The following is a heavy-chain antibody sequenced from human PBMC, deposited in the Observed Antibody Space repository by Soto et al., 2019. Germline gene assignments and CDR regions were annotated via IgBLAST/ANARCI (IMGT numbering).Heavy chain of an antibody. CDR1: GFTFSSYG. D-gene: IGHD2-2*02. CDR3: ARAHPYRQNCSSTSCYSTSTLSYYYYYGMDV. V-gene: IGHV3-33*01. Sequence: HPGGSLRLSCAASGFTFSSYGMHWVRQAPGKGLEWVAVIWYDGSNKYYADSVKGRFTISRDNSKNTLYLQMNSLRAEDTAVYYCARAHPYRQNCSSTSCYSTSTLSYYYYYGMDVWGQGTTVTVSS. CDR2: IWYDGSNK. J-gene: IGHJ6*02.